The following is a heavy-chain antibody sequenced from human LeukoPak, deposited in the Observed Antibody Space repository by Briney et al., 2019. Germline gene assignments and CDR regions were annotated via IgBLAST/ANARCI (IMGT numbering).Heavy chain of an antibody. CDR1: GGSFSGYY. CDR2: INHSRST. Sequence: SETLSLTCAVYGGSFSGYYWSWIRQPPGKGLEWIGEINHSRSTNYNPSLKSRVTISVDTSKNQFSLKLSSVTAADTAVYYCARAGDGEIFDYWGQGTLVTVSS. J-gene: IGHJ4*02. D-gene: IGHD4-17*01. V-gene: IGHV4-34*01. CDR3: ARAGDGEIFDY.